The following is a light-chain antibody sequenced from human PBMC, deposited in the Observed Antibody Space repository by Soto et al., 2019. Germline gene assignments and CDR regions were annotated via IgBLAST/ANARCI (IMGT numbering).Light chain of an antibody. CDR3: QQHWRYPLT. J-gene: IGKJ4*02. Sequence: DIQMTQSPSSLSASVGDRVTITCRASQGIRNDLGWYQQKPGMAPKRLIYSASTLQGGVHSRFSRSAAGTEFTLTLSSLQPEDFATYYWQQHWRYPLTFGGGTKVEIK. CDR2: SAS. V-gene: IGKV1-17*01. CDR1: QGIRND.